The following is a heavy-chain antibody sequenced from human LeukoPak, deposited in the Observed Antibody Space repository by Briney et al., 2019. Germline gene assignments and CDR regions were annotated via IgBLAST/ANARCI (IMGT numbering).Heavy chain of an antibody. V-gene: IGHV3-33*01. D-gene: IGHD3-22*01. J-gene: IGHJ4*02. CDR2: IWYDGSNK. Sequence: GGSLRLSCAASGFTFSSYGMHWVRQAPGKGLEWVAVIWYDGSNKYYADSVKGRFTISRGNSKNTLYLQMNSLRAEDTALYYCARERGYYDSSGYYPYFDYWGQGTLVTVSS. CDR3: ARERGYYDSSGYYPYFDY. CDR1: GFTFSSYG.